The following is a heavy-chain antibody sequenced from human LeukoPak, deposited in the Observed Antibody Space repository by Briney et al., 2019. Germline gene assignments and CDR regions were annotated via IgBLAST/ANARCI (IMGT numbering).Heavy chain of an antibody. D-gene: IGHD3-16*01. CDR3: AKDRPLGFGVTISYYYYGMDV. V-gene: IGHV3-23*01. Sequence: GGSLRLSCAASGFTFSSYAMSSVRQAPGKGLEWVSAISGSGGSTYYADSVKGRFTISRDNSKNTLYLQMNSLRAEDTAVYYCAKDRPLGFGVTISYYYYGMDVWGQGTTVTVSS. J-gene: IGHJ6*02. CDR2: ISGSGGST. CDR1: GFTFSSYA.